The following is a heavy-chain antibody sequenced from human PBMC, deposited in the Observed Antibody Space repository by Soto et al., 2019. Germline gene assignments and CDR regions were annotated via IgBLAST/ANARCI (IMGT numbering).Heavy chain of an antibody. D-gene: IGHD6-19*01. V-gene: IGHV4-39*01. CDR3: ARRPYSSGWLYFDY. CDR1: GGCISSRGYY. CDR2: IYYSGNT. Sequence: PSETLSLTCTVSGGCISSRGYYWGWFRQPPGKGLEWIGSIYYSGNTYYNPTLKSRVTISVDKSRNQFSLKMSSVTAADTVVFYCARRPYSSGWLYFDYWGRGTLVTVSS. J-gene: IGHJ4*02.